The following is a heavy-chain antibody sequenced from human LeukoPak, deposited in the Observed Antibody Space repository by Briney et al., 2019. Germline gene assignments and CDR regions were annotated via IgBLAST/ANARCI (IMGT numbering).Heavy chain of an antibody. CDR1: GYTFTGYY. Sequence: GASVTVSCKASGYTFTGYYMHWARQAPGQGLEWVGWIRGDNGNTNYAQKLQGRVTMTTDTSTSTAYMELRSLGSDETAVYYCARVDLLTGYYFFDYWGQGTLVTVSS. V-gene: IGHV1-18*04. D-gene: IGHD3-9*01. J-gene: IGHJ4*02. CDR2: IRGDNGNT. CDR3: ARVDLLTGYYFFDY.